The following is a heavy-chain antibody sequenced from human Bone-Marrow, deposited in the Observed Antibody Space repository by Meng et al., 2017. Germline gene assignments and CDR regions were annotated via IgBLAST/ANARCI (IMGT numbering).Heavy chain of an antibody. CDR2: ISGSGGST. V-gene: IGHV3-23*01. CDR3: ARELPGIAAADLLILFDY. D-gene: IGHD6-13*01. Sequence: GESLKISCAASGFTFSSYAMSWVRQAPGKGLEWVSAISGSGGSTYYADSVKGRFTISRDNSKNTLYLQMNGLRAEDTAVYYCARELPGIAAADLLILFDYWGQGTLVTVSS. J-gene: IGHJ4*02. CDR1: GFTFSSYA.